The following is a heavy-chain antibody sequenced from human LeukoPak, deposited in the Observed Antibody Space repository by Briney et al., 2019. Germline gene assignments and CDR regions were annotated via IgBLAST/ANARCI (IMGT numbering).Heavy chain of an antibody. V-gene: IGHV4-31*03. CDR3: AASSGVTLGRF. CDR1: GGSISSGSHY. J-gene: IGHJ4*02. D-gene: IGHD3-16*01. CDR2: IYSTGIT. Sequence: TASETLSLTCTVSGGSISSGSHYYQWIRQHPGKGLEWIGYIYSTGITSYNPSLKSRVTLSVDTSMNQVSLKVTSLTAADTAVYYCAASSGVTLGRFWGQGALVTVSS.